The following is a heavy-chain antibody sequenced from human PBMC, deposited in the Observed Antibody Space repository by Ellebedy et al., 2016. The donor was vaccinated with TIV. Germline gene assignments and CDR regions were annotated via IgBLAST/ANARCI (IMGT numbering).Heavy chain of an antibody. CDR1: GFTFSASG. CDR2: ISSGGIT. Sequence: GESLKISCAASGFTFSASGMTWARQAPGKGLEWVSGISSGGITYYADSVRGRFTISRDNAKSTLYLQMNSLTVEDTAVYYCAGAWEQLAPGYWGQGTLVTVSS. J-gene: IGHJ4*02. CDR3: AGAWEQLAPGY. V-gene: IGHV3-23*01. D-gene: IGHD6-6*01.